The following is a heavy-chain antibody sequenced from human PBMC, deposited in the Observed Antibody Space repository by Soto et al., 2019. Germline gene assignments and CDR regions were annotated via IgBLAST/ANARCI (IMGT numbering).Heavy chain of an antibody. Sequence: QPGGSLRLSCAASGFNFRNFEMNWVRKAPGKGLEWVSYISSTGVTTYYAESVEGRFTISRDNAKSSLFLHLRSLRVEDTAIYYCARYGTRADWWGLGTQVTVSS. CDR1: GFNFRNFE. D-gene: IGHD3-9*01. CDR2: ISSTGVTT. V-gene: IGHV3-48*03. J-gene: IGHJ1*01. CDR3: ARYGTRADW.